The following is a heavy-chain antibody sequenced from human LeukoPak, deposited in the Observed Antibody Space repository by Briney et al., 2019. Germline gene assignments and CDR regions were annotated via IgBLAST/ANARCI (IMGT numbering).Heavy chain of an antibody. D-gene: IGHD6-6*01. V-gene: IGHV4-38-2*02. CDR3: ARGLDSSSSY. J-gene: IGHJ4*02. Sequence: SETLSLTCTVSGYSVSSASYWTWIRQPPGKGLEWIGSIYYGGSTFYTPSLKSRVTISVDTSKNQFSLKLSSVTAADTAVYYCARGLDSSSSYWGQGTLVTVSS. CDR2: IYYGGST. CDR1: GYSVSSASY.